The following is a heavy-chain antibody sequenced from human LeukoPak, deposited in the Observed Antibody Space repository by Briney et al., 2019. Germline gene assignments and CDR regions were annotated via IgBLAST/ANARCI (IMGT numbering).Heavy chain of an antibody. D-gene: IGHD3-10*01. CDR2: IYSGGST. CDR1: GFAFNSQT. CDR3: ARGITMVRD. J-gene: IGHJ4*02. V-gene: IGHV3-53*01. Sequence: GGSLRLSCAASGFAFNSQTMSWVRQAPGKGLEWVSVIYSGGSTYYADSVKGRFTISRDNSKNTLYLQMNSLRAEDTAVYYCARGITMVRDWGQGTLVTVSS.